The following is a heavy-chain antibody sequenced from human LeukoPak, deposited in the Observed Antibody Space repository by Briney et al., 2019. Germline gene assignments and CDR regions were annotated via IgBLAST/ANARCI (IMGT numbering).Heavy chain of an antibody. CDR2: IDDGGNT. V-gene: IGHV4-34*01. CDR1: GGSFSDYF. CDR3: ARFSKITWGDWGDAFDV. J-gene: IGHJ3*01. Sequence: PSETLSLMCSVYGGSFSDYFWGWIRQPPGKGLEWIGEIDDGGNTNYNPSLMSRVLVTMEKSKKQFSPVMRSVTAADTAVYYCARFSKITWGDWGDAFDVWGQGTTVIVSS. D-gene: IGHD2-21*02.